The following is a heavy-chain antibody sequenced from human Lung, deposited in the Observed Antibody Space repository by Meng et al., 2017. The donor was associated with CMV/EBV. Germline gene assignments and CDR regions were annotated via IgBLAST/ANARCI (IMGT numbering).Heavy chain of an antibody. CDR2: IKSDGSSS. D-gene: IGHD1-7*01. CDR3: ARENYRQYYYYGMDV. J-gene: IGHJ6*02. V-gene: IGHV3-74*01. Sequence: GGSLRLXXVASGFTFSSYWMHWFRQAPGKGLVWVSRIKSDGSSSAYADSVRGRFTISRDNAKNTLYLQMNSLRADDTAVYYCARENYRQYYYYGMDVWGQGXTVTVSS. CDR1: GFTFSSYW.